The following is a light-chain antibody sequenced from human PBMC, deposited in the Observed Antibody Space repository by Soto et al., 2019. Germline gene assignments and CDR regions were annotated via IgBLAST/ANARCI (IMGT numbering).Light chain of an antibody. CDR2: GAS. Sequence: EVVLTQSPATLSVSPGDRATLSCRASQSVSRNLAWYQQKPGQAPRLLIYGASTRATGVPARFSGSGSATEFTLSISSLQSEDVVVYYCQQYGYWPPETFGQGTKLEI. CDR1: QSVSRN. CDR3: QQYGYWPPET. V-gene: IGKV3-15*01. J-gene: IGKJ2*01.